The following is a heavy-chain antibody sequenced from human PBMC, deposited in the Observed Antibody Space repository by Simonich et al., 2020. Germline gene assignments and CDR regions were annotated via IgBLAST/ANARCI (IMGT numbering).Heavy chain of an antibody. D-gene: IGHD1-1*01. CDR1: GGSFMGYY. Sequence: QVQLQQWGAGLLKPSETLSLTCAVYGGSFMGYYWSWIRKPPGKGLEWIGEINHSGSTHYNPALKRRVTISVDTSKNQFSLKLSSVTAADTAVYYCARHLQLGPFDYWGQGTLVTVSS. J-gene: IGHJ4*02. CDR2: INHSGST. CDR3: ARHLQLGPFDY. V-gene: IGHV4-34*01.